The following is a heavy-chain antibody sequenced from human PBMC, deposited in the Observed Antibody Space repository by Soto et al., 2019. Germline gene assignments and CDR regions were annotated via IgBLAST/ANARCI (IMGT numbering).Heavy chain of an antibody. CDR1: GFTFDDYA. J-gene: IGHJ6*02. CDR2: ISWNSGSI. V-gene: IGHV3-9*01. D-gene: IGHD3-10*01. CDR3: AKDSGSGSYYGPYYYYGMDV. Sequence: GGSLRLSCAASGFTFDDYAMHWVRQAPGKCLEWVSGISWNSGSIGYADSVKGRFTISRDNAKNSLYLQMNSLRAEDTALYYCAKDSGSGSYYGPYYYYGMDVWGQGXTVTVYS.